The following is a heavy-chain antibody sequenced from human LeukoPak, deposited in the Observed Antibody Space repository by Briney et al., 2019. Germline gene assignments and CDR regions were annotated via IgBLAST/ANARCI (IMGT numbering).Heavy chain of an antibody. CDR2: MNPNSGNT. CDR1: GYTFTSYD. D-gene: IGHD6-13*01. CDR3: ARDWVAAAGTFSDY. J-gene: IGHJ4*02. V-gene: IGHV1-8*03. Sequence: ASVKVSCKASGYTFTSYDINWVRQATGQGLEWMGWMNPNSGNTGYAQKFQGRVTITRNTSISTAYMELSSLRSEDTAVYYCARDWVAAAGTFSDYWGQGTLVTVSS.